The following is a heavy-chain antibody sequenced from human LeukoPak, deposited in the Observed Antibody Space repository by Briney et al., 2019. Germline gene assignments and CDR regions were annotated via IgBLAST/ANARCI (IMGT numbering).Heavy chain of an antibody. CDR2: IETDGTAT. J-gene: IGHJ5*02. CDR3: ARDRPHNWFDP. D-gene: IGHD6-6*01. V-gene: IGHV3-74*01. CDR1: GFTVSSNY. Sequence: PGGSLRLSCAASGFTVSSNYMTWVRQAPGKGLVWVSGIETDGTATSYADSVRGRFTISRDNAKDTLYLQMNSLRAEDTAVYYCARDRPHNWFDPWGQGTLVTVSS.